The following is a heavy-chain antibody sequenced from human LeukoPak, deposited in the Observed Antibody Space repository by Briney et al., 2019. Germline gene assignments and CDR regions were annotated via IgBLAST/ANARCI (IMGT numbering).Heavy chain of an antibody. J-gene: IGHJ4*02. CDR2: ISSRGDNT. D-gene: IGHD6-19*01. Sequence: GDSLRLSCAASGFTFTKYWMTWVRRAPGKGLEGVAAISSRGDNTFYADSVKGRFTISRDNSKNTLYLQMNSLRAEDTAVYYCAKRRTIVVAGPFDYWGQGTLVTVSS. CDR1: GFTFTKYW. V-gene: IGHV3-23*01. CDR3: AKRRTIVVAGPFDY.